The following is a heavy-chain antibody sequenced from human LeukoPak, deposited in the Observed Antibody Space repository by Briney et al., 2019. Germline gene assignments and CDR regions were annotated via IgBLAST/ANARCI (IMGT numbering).Heavy chain of an antibody. Sequence: GGSLRLSCEASGFPFSSNSMSWVRQARGKGLEWVSSISSSSSYIYYADSVKGRFTISRDNAKNSLYLQMNSLRAEDTAVYYCARDGKGTGHYSYWGQGTLVTVSS. CDR2: ISSSSSYI. CDR1: GFPFSSNS. D-gene: IGHD1-26*01. J-gene: IGHJ4*02. CDR3: ARDGKGTGHYSY. V-gene: IGHV3-21*04.